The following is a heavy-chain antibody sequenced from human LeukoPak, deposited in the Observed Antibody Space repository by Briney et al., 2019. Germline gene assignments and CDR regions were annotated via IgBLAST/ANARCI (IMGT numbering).Heavy chain of an antibody. D-gene: IGHD3-9*01. CDR2: IWYDGSNK. Sequence: PGRSLRLSCAASGFTFSSYGMHWVRQAPGKGLEWVAVIWYDGSNKYYADSVKGRFTISRDNSKNTLYLQMNSLRAEDTAVYYCARESHVLRYFDWSERHDAFDIRGQGTMVTVSS. J-gene: IGHJ3*02. V-gene: IGHV3-33*01. CDR1: GFTFSSYG. CDR3: ARESHVLRYFDWSERHDAFDI.